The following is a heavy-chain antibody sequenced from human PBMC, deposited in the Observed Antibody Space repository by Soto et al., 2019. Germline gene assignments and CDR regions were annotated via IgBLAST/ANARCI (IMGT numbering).Heavy chain of an antibody. V-gene: IGHV4-39*01. CDR3: ARRTVTGGRYGMDV. D-gene: IGHD4-17*01. CDR2: IYYSGST. CDR1: GGSISSSISH. Sequence: SETLSLTCSVSGGSISSSISHWGWIRQPPGKGLEWIGSIYYSGSTYYNPSLKSRVTLSVDTSKNQFSLRLSSVTAADTAVYYCARRTVTGGRYGMDVWGQGTTVTVSS. J-gene: IGHJ6*02.